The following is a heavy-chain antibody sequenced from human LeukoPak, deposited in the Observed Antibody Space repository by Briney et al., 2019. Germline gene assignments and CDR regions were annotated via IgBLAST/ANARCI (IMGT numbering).Heavy chain of an antibody. Sequence: GGSLRLSCVASGLSFGSYWMDWVRQAPGKGLEWVANIRKDGGDIHYLDSVKGRFTISRDNAKNSVYLQMHSLRAEDTAMHYCARDAFGDFSYWGQGILVTVSS. D-gene: IGHD3-10*01. J-gene: IGHJ4*02. CDR3: ARDAFGDFSY. CDR2: IRKDGGDI. V-gene: IGHV3-7*01. CDR1: GLSFGSYW.